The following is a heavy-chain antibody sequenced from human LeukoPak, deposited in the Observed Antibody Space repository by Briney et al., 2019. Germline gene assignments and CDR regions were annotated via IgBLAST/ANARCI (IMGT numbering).Heavy chain of an antibody. D-gene: IGHD3-9*01. CDR2: IYYSGST. CDR1: GGSISSSSYF. J-gene: IGHJ4*02. CDR3: ASSPYFDWLLRIDY. Sequence: PSETLSLTCTVSGGSISSSSYFWGWIRQPPGKGLEWIGSIYYSGSTYYNPSLKSRVTISVDTSKNQFSLKLSSVTAADTAVYYCASSPYFDWLLRIDYWGQGTLVTVSS. V-gene: IGHV4-39*07.